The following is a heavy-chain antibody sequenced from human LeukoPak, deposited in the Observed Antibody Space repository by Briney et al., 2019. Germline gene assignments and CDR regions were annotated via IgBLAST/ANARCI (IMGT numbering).Heavy chain of an antibody. V-gene: IGHV3-30-3*01. Sequence: PGGSLRLSCAASGFTFSSYAMHWVRQAPGKGLEWVAVISYDGSNKYYADSVKGRFTISRDNSKNTLYLQMNSLRAEDTAVYYCARGGVGLLIIPGWEYDNYGLDVWGQGTTVTVSS. D-gene: IGHD3/OR15-3a*01. CDR3: ARGGVGLLIIPGWEYDNYGLDV. CDR1: GFTFSSYA. CDR2: ISYDGSNK. J-gene: IGHJ6*02.